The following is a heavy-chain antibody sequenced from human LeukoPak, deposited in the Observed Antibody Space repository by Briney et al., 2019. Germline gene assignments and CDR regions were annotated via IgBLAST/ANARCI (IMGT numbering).Heavy chain of an antibody. J-gene: IGHJ4*02. Sequence: LPGGSLRLSCAASGFIFSSYGMSWVRQAPGKGLEWVSGISGSGGNTYYADSVKGRFTISRDNSKNTLSLQMNSLRAEDTAVYHCAKDRTSRWEWELILHYWGQGTLVTVSS. V-gene: IGHV3-23*01. CDR1: GFIFSSYG. CDR3: AKDRTSRWEWELILHY. CDR2: ISGSGGNT. D-gene: IGHD1-26*01.